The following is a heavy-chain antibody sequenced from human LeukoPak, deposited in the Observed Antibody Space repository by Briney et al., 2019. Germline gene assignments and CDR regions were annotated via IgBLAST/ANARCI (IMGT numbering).Heavy chain of an antibody. J-gene: IGHJ4*02. CDR1: GYTFANYA. V-gene: IGHV1-3*03. CDR3: ARDSGRGWYEFR. CDR2: INTRSGDT. Sequence: ASVKVSCKASGYTFANYAIHWVRQAPGQRLEWMGWINTRSGDTEYSYEFQGRVTITGDIAESIASMELRSLRSDDMGVYYCARDSGRGWYEFRWGQGTLVTVSS. D-gene: IGHD6-19*01.